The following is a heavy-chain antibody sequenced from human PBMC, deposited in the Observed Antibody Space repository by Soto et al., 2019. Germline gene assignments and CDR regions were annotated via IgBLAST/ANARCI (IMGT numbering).Heavy chain of an antibody. CDR2: MNPNSGNT. V-gene: IGHV1-8*01. CDR3: ARDTGTDYGMDV. Sequence: ASVKVSCKACGYTFTRYDINWVRQATGQGLEWMGWMNPNSGNTGYAQKFQGRVTMTRNTSISTAYTELSSLRSEDTAVYYCARDTGTDYGMDVWGQGTTVTVSS. CDR1: GYTFTRYD. J-gene: IGHJ6*02. D-gene: IGHD1-1*01.